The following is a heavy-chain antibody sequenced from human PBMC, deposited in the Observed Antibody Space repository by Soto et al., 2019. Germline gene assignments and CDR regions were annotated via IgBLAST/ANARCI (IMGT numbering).Heavy chain of an antibody. V-gene: IGHV3-64*01. CDR3: ARLEGDYDVWFDY. CDR2: ISSNGGST. J-gene: IGHJ4*02. CDR1: GFTFSSYA. D-gene: IGHD4-17*01. Sequence: GGSLRLSCAASGFTFSSYAMHWVRQAPGKGLEYVSAISSNGGSTYYANSVKGRFTISRDNSKNTLYLQMGSLRAEDMAVYYCARLEGDYDVWFDYWGQGTLVTVSS.